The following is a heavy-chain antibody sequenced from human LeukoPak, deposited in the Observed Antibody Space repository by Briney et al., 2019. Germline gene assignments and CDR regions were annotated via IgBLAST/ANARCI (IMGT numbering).Heavy chain of an antibody. CDR3: ARTDGKQLPPRF. Sequence: SETLSLTCAVYGGSFSGYYWSWIRQPPGKGLEWIASIYSSGNTHSNPSLKSRVSISVDTSKNQFSLKLSSVTAADTAVYYCARTDGKQLPPRFWGQGTLVTVSS. CDR2: IYSSGNT. CDR1: GGSFSGYY. D-gene: IGHD5-18*01. J-gene: IGHJ4*02. V-gene: IGHV4-34*01.